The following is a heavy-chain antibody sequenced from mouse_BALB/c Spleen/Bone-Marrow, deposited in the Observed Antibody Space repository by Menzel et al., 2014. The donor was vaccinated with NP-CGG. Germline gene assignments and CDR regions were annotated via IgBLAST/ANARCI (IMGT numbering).Heavy chain of an antibody. CDR3: AYDGYYYYAMDY. J-gene: IGHJ4*01. CDR2: IYPGDGDT. D-gene: IGHD2-3*01. V-gene: IGHV1-82*01. Sequence: VQLQQSGPELVKPGASVKISCKASGYAFSSSWMNWVKQRPGQGLEWIGRIYPGDGDTNYNGKFKGKATLTADKSSSTAYMQLSSLTSVDSAVYFCAYDGYYYYAMDYWGQGTSVTVSS. CDR1: GYAFSSSW.